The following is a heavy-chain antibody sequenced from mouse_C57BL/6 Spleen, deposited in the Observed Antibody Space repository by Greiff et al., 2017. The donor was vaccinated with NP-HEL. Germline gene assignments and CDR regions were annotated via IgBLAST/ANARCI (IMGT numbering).Heavy chain of an antibody. Sequence: VKLMESGPGLVQPSQSLSITCTVSGFSLTSYGVHWVRQSPGKGLEWLGVIWRGGSTDYNAAFMSRLSITKENSKSQVFFKMNSLQADDTAIYYCAKEYYYGLYAMDYWGQGTSVTVSS. CDR2: IWRGGST. V-gene: IGHV2-5*01. J-gene: IGHJ4*01. CDR3: AKEYYYGLYAMDY. CDR1: GFSLTSYG. D-gene: IGHD1-1*01.